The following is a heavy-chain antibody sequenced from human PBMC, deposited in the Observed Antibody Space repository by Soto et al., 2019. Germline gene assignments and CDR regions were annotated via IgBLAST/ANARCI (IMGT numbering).Heavy chain of an antibody. CDR2: IYYSGNT. CDR3: ARQGRWVFGGRSAYGMDV. V-gene: IGHV4-39*01. D-gene: IGHD3-3*01. CDR1: GGSITTTSYY. Sequence: SETLSLTCTVSGGSITTTSYYWAWIRQSPGKGLEWIGTIYYSGNTNYNPSLKSRVTISMDTSKDQFSLKLNSLTAADTSVYYCARQGRWVFGGRSAYGMDVWGQGTTVTVSS. J-gene: IGHJ6*02.